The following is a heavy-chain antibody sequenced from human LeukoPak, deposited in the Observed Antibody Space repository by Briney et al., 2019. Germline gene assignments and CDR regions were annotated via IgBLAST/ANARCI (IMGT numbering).Heavy chain of an antibody. J-gene: IGHJ6*02. CDR2: IKQDGSEK. D-gene: IGHD3-10*01. V-gene: IGHV3-7*01. CDR1: GFTFSSYW. Sequence: PGRSLRLSCAASGFTFSSYWMSWVRQAPGKGLEWVANIKQDGSEKYYVDSVKGRFTISRDNAKNSLYLRMNSLRAEDTAVYYCAREKVRGSIRANGMDVWGQGTTVTVSS. CDR3: AREKVRGSIRANGMDV.